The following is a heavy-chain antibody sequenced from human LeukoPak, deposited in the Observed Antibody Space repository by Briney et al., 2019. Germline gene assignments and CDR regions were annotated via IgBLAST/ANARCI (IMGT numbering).Heavy chain of an antibody. CDR2: ISSSSSYI. J-gene: IGHJ4*02. Sequence: GGSLRLSRAASGFTFSSYSMNWVRQAPGKGLEWVSSISSSSSYIYYADSVKGRFTISRDNAKNSLYLQMNSLRAEDTAVYYCARGVQLWYDYWGQGTLVTVSS. CDR1: GFTFSSYS. CDR3: ARGVQLWYDY. D-gene: IGHD5-18*01. V-gene: IGHV3-21*01.